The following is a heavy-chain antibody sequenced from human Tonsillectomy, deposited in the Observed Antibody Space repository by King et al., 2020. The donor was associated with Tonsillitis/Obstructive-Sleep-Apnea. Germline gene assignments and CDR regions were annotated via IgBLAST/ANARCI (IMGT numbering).Heavy chain of an antibody. D-gene: IGHD4-17*01. Sequence: QLQESGPGLVKPSETLSLTCTVSGGSISSSSYYWGWIRQPPGKGLEWIGSIYYSGSTYYNPSLKSRVTISVDTSKNQFSLKLSSMTAADTAVYYCARTEAYGDYVYFDYWGQGTLVTVSS. J-gene: IGHJ4*02. CDR1: GGSISSSSYY. CDR3: ARTEAYGDYVYFDY. V-gene: IGHV4-39*01. CDR2: IYYSGST.